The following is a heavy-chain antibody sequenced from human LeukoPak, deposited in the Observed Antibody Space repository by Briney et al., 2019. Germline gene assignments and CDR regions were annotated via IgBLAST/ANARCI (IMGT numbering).Heavy chain of an antibody. Sequence: GGSLRLSCAASGFTFSSYWMSWVRQAPRKGLEWVANIKQDGSEQYYVDSVKGRFTISRDNAKNSLYLQMNSLRAEDTAVYYCARDLTVDIVATTQGYWGQGTLVTVSS. V-gene: IGHV3-7*03. CDR3: ARDLTVDIVATTQGY. CDR1: GFTFSSYW. J-gene: IGHJ4*02. CDR2: IKQDGSEQ. D-gene: IGHD5-12*01.